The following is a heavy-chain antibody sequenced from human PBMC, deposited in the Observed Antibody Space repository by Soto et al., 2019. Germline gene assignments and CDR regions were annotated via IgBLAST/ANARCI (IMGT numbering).Heavy chain of an antibody. CDR1: GFTFSSYG. Sequence: QVQLVESGGGVVQPGRSLRLSCAASGFTFSSYGMHWVRQAPGKGLEWVAVISYDGSNKYYADSVKGRFTISRDNSKNTLYLQINSLRAEDTAVYYCAKIAHMAQIDYWGQGTLVTVSS. D-gene: IGHD6-13*01. CDR2: ISYDGSNK. V-gene: IGHV3-30*18. CDR3: AKIAHMAQIDY. J-gene: IGHJ4*02.